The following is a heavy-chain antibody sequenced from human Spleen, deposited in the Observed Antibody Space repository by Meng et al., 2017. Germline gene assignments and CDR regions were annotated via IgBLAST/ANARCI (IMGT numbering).Heavy chain of an antibody. Sequence: QVQLQQWGAGLLKPSETLSLTCSVSGVSISRITCYKWVRQPPGKGLQWIGEVCPSGTPNNRPSLRSRVTIAIDKSKNQFSLKLTSVTAADTAVYYCASWIYSCGWQWGQGALVTVSS. CDR1: GVSISRITC. J-gene: IGHJ4*02. CDR2: VCPSGTP. V-gene: IGHV4/OR15-8*02. D-gene: IGHD6-19*01. CDR3: ASWIYSCGWQ.